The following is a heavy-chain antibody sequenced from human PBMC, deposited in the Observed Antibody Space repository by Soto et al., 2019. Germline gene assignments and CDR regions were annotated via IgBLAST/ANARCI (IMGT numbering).Heavy chain of an antibody. CDR2: MNPGSGDT. CDR1: GYIFTKND. D-gene: IGHD3-16*01. V-gene: IGHV1-8*01. J-gene: IGHJ5*02. CDR3: ARMATFGSLNWFDP. Sequence: ASVKVSCKASGYIFTKNDVSWVRQATGQGLEWMGWMNPGSGDTGYAQKFQGRVTMTRDISIATAYMELSSLRSDDTAIYYCARMATFGSLNWFDPWGQGTLVTVSS.